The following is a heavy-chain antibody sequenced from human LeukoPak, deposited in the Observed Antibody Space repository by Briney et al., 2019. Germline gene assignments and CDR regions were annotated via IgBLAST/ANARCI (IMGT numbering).Heavy chain of an antibody. CDR2: ISSKGGST. CDR3: VSTFGAIPT. CDR1: GFTFSSYA. J-gene: IGHJ5*02. D-gene: IGHD2-2*02. Sequence: GGSLRLSCSASGFTFSSYAMHWVRQAPGKGLEYVSAISSKGGSTYYEDSVKGRFTISRDHSKNTLNLQMSGLRAEDTAVYYCVSTFGAIPTWGQGTLVTVSS. V-gene: IGHV3-64D*09.